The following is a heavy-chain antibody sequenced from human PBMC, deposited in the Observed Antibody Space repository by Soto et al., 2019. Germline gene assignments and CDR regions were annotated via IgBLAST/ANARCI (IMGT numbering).Heavy chain of an antibody. V-gene: IGHV4-31*03. CDR1: GGCINSGGYC. D-gene: IGHD5-18*01. CDR3: SRGILV. Sequence: QVQLQESGPGLVKPSQTQSLTCTVAGGCINSGGYCWSWIRQHPGKGLDWIGCISYGGSTSYNPSLKSRVTISVDTSKNQFSLKLTSVTAADTAVYYCSRGILVWGQGALITVSS. CDR2: ISYGGST. J-gene: IGHJ4*02.